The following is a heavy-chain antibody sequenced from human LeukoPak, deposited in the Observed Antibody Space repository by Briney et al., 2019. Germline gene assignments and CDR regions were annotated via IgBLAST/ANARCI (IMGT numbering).Heavy chain of an antibody. CDR3: ARWGCSSTSCYEYYYYYYMDV. Sequence: ASVNVSCKASGYTFTSYDINWVRQATGQGLEWMGWMNPNSGNTGYAQKFQGRVTMTRNTSISTAYMELSSLRSQDTAVYYCARWGCSSTSCYEYYYYYYMDVWGKGTTVTVSS. V-gene: IGHV1-8*01. D-gene: IGHD2-2*01. J-gene: IGHJ6*03. CDR2: MNPNSGNT. CDR1: GYTFTSYD.